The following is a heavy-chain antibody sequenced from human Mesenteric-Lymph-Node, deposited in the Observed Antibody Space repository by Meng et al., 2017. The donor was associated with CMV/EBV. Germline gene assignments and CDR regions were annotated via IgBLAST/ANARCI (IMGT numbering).Heavy chain of an antibody. CDR1: GFTFSSYA. CDR3: ARVMYSSSSGRYYYYGMDV. V-gene: IGHV3-30-3*01. CDR2: ISYDGSNK. D-gene: IGHD6-6*01. Sequence: GESLKISCAASGFTFSSYAMHWVRQAPGKGLEWVAVISYDGSNKYYADSVKGRFTISRDNSKNTLYLQMNSLRAEDTAVYYCARVMYSSSSGRYYYYGMDVWGQGTTVTVSS. J-gene: IGHJ6*02.